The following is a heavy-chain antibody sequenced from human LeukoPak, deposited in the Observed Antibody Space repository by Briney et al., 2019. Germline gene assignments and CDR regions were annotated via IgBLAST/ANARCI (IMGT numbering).Heavy chain of an antibody. J-gene: IGHJ4*02. Sequence: PGGSLRLSCAASGSTFSIYSMNWVRQAPGKGLEWLSSITSSSNYIYYAGSVKGRFTISRDNVQNSLYLQMNSLRAEDTAMYYCARDRGYFDNWGQGTLVTVSS. CDR3: ARDRGYFDN. CDR2: ITSSSNYI. CDR1: GSTFSIYS. V-gene: IGHV3-21*01.